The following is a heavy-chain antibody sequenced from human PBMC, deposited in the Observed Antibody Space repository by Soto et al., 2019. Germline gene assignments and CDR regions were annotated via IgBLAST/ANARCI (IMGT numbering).Heavy chain of an antibody. J-gene: IGHJ4*02. CDR1: GFAFSAYA. V-gene: IGHV3-23*01. Sequence: GGSLRLSCAASGFAFSAYAMTWVRQAPGKGLEWVSDISDSDGGTHYADSVKGRFTISRDNAKNTLYLQMDRLRVEDAAVYYCAKDRTFFDFWGQGTLVTVSS. CDR2: ISDSDGGT. CDR3: AKDRTFFDF.